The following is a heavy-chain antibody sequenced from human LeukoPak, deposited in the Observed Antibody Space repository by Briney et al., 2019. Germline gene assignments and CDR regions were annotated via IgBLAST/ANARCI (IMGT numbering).Heavy chain of an antibody. J-gene: IGHJ6*03. D-gene: IGHD2-21*01. Sequence: SVKVSCKASVGTFSSYAISWVRQAPGQGLEWMGGIIPIFGTANYAQKFQGRVTITADESTSTAYMELSSLRSEDTAVYYCATLYDMIAMEYYYYYYMDVWGKGTRSPSP. CDR3: ATLYDMIAMEYYYYYYMDV. CDR1: VGTFSSYA. CDR2: IIPIFGTA. V-gene: IGHV1-69*13.